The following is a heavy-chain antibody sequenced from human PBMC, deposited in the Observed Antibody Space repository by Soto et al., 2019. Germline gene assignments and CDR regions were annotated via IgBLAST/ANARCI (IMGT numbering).Heavy chain of an antibody. CDR2: IYPGDSDT. Sequence: GESLKISCKGSGYTFTNYWIGWVRQMPGKGLEWVGIIYPGDSDTRYSPSFQGQVTISADNSITTAYLQWRSLKASDTAMFYCARIVRPTTMPHHAFEVWGQGTMVTVSS. CDR3: ARIVRPTTMPHHAFEV. J-gene: IGHJ3*01. CDR1: GYTFTNYW. D-gene: IGHD5-18*01. V-gene: IGHV5-51*01.